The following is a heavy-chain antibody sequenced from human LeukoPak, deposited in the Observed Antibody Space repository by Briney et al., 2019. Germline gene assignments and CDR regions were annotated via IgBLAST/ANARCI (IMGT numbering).Heavy chain of an antibody. D-gene: IGHD6-13*01. CDR3: ARAHSSWYMFGP. CDR2: TYYRSKWYN. Sequence: SQTLSLTFAISGDSVSINSAAWNWLRQSPSRGLEWLGRTYYRSKWYNDYAVSVKSRITINPDTSKNQFSLQLNSVTPEDTAVYYCARAHSSWYMFGPWGQGTLVTVSS. V-gene: IGHV6-1*01. CDR1: GDSVSINSAA. J-gene: IGHJ5*02.